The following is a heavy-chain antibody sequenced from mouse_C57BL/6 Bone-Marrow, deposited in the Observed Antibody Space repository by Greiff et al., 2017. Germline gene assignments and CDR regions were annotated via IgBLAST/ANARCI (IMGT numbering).Heavy chain of an antibody. CDR1: GFTFSSYA. D-gene: IGHD1-1*01. J-gene: IGHJ1*03. CDR3: ARDGYYGSRDFDV. V-gene: IGHV5-4*01. Sequence: EVKLVESGGGLVKPGGSLKLSCAASGFTFSSYAMSWVRQTPEKRLAWVATISDGGSYTYYPDNVQGRFTISRDNAKNNLYLQMSHLKSEDTAMYYCARDGYYGSRDFDVWGTGTTVTVAS. CDR2: ISDGGSYT.